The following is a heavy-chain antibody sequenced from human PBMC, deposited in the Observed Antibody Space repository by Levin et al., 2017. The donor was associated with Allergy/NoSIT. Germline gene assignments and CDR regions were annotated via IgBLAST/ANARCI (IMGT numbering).Heavy chain of an antibody. CDR1: GGSISSSSYY. Sequence: SETLSLTCTVSGGSISSSSYYWGWIRQPPGKGLEWIGSTFYSGSTYYNPSLKSRVTISVDTSKNQFSLKLRSVPAADTAVYYCARGAYCGGDCYSGNFDYWGQGTLVTVSS. V-gene: IGHV4-39*07. D-gene: IGHD2-21*02. CDR2: TFYSGST. CDR3: ARGAYCGGDCYSGNFDY. J-gene: IGHJ4*02.